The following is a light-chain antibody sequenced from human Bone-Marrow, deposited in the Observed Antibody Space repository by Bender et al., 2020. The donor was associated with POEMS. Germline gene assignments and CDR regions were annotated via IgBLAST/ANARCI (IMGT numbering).Light chain of an antibody. V-gene: IGLV1-47*02. CDR2: SSH. CDR1: SSNIGAHA. CDR3: ATWDDSLRGRV. J-gene: IGLJ3*02. Sequence: QSVLTQPPSASGTPGQRVTISCSGGSSNIGAHAVNWYQHLPGTAPKLLIYSSHRRPSEVPDRFSGSRSGTSASLAISGLRSEDEADYYCATWDDSLRGRVFGGGSNLAVL.